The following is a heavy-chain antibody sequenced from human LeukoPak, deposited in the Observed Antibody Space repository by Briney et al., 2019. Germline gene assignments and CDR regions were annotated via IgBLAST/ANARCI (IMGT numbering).Heavy chain of an antibody. CDR1: GFTFSSYS. CDR2: ISSSSSTI. J-gene: IGHJ5*02. V-gene: IGHV3-48*01. Sequence: GGSLRLSCAASGFTFSSYSMNWVRQAPGKGLEWVSYISSSSSTIYYADSVKGRFTISRDNAKNSLYLQMNSLRAEDTAVYYCARDPVGRYYYGSGSYSRYNWFDPWAREPWSPSPQ. D-gene: IGHD3-10*01. CDR3: ARDPVGRYYYGSGSYSRYNWFDP.